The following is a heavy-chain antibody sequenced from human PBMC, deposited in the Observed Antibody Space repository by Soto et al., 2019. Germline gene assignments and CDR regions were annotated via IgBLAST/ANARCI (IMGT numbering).Heavy chain of an antibody. Sequence: VVSQILSCAGSGFTLSDHYIDWVRQAPGKGLEWVGRSRDKAQGYSTAYAASVKGRFTTSRDESKNSVYLQMNSLKTEDTAVYYVSSDSYLDYWGQGALVTVSS. CDR1: GFTLSDHY. J-gene: IGHJ4*02. CDR2: SRDKAQGYST. CDR3: SSDSYLDY. D-gene: IGHD6-19*01. V-gene: IGHV3-72*01.